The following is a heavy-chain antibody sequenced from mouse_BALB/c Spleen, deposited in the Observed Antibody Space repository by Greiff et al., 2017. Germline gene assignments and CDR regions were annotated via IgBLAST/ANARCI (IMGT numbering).Heavy chain of an antibody. J-gene: IGHJ4*01. CDR2: ISSGSSTI. CDR1: GFTFSSFG. Sequence: EVKVVESGGGLVQPGGSRKLSCAASGFTFSSFGMHWVRQAPEKGLEWVAYISSGSSTIYYADTVKGRFTISRDNPKNTLFLQMTSLRSEDTAMYYCASDYAMDYWGQGTSVTVSS. V-gene: IGHV5-17*02. CDR3: ASDYAMDY.